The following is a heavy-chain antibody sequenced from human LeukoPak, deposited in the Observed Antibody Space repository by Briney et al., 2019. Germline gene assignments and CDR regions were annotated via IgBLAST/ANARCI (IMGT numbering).Heavy chain of an antibody. CDR2: ISYDGSNK. CDR3: ARVLNYYDSSGYYISY. J-gene: IGHJ4*02. D-gene: IGHD3-22*01. Sequence: PGGSLRLSCAASGFTFSYYTMHWVRQAPGKGLEWVAVISYDGSNKYYADSVKGRFTISRNNSKNTMYLQMNSLRAKDTAVYYCARVLNYYDSSGYYISYWGQGTLVTVSS. CDR1: GFTFSYYT. V-gene: IGHV3-30-3*01.